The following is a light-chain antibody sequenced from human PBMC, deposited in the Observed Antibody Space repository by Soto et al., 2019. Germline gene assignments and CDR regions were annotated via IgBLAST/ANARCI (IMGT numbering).Light chain of an antibody. Sequence: DIVMTQTPLSSPVTLGQPASISCRSSQALVHSDGGTYLNWLQQRPAQPPRSLIYKISKRFSGVPDRFTGSGAGTDFTLKISRVAAEEVGTYYCMQQTQLPFTFGGGTKVEIK. CDR2: KIS. CDR3: MQQTQLPFT. J-gene: IGKJ4*01. V-gene: IGKV2-24*01. CDR1: QALVHSDGGTY.